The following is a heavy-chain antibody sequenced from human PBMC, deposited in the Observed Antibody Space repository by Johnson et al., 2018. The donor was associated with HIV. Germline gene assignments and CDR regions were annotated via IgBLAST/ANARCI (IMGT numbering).Heavy chain of an antibody. D-gene: IGHD6-19*01. V-gene: IGHV3-30*03. J-gene: IGHJ3*02. CDR2: ISYDGSNK. Sequence: QVQLVESGGGVVQPGRSPRLSCAASGFTFSSYGMHWVRQAPGKGLEWVAVISYDGSNKYYADSVKGRFTISRDNSKNTLYLQMNSLRAEDTAVYYCARAGLSIAVAAGGAFDIWGQGTMVTVSS. CDR3: ARAGLSIAVAAGGAFDI. CDR1: GFTFSSYG.